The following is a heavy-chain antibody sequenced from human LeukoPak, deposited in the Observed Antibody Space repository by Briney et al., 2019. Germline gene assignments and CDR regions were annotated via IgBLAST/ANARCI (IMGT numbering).Heavy chain of an antibody. D-gene: IGHD4-23*01. CDR3: ARGGRNSEHYFDY. V-gene: IGHV4-34*01. Sequence: SETLSLTCAVYGGSFSGYYWSWIRQPPGKGLEWIGEINHSGSTNYNPSLKSRVTISVDTSKNQFSLKLSSVTAADTAVYYCARGGRNSEHYFDYWGQGTLVTVSS. CDR1: GGSFSGYY. J-gene: IGHJ4*02. CDR2: INHSGST.